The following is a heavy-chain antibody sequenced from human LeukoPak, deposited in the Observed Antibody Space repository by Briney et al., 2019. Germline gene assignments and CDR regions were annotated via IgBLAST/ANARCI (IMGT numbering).Heavy chain of an antibody. CDR1: GFPFGTYY. V-gene: IGHV3-23*01. CDR2: ISGSGVSV. J-gene: IGHJ1*01. Sequence: GGSLRLSCEGSGFPFGTYYMSWVRHAPGRGLEWVATISGSGVSVYYADSVKDRFTISRDNNENTVSLHMNSLRAEDTALYYCAKVGWYGDLEHWGQGTLVTVSS. CDR3: AKVGWYGDLEH. D-gene: IGHD3-10*01.